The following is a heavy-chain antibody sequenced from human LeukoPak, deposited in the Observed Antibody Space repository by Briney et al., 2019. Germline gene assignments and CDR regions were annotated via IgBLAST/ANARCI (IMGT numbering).Heavy chain of an antibody. Sequence: GASVKVSCKASGYTFYYYGISWVRQAPGQGLEWMGIINPSGGSTSYAQKFQGRVTMTRDMSTSTVYMELSSLRSEDTAVYYCARPGDGSGYSFDYWGQGTLVTVSS. D-gene: IGHD5-12*01. J-gene: IGHJ4*02. CDR3: ARPGDGSGYSFDY. CDR1: GYTFYYYG. V-gene: IGHV1-46*02. CDR2: INPSGGST.